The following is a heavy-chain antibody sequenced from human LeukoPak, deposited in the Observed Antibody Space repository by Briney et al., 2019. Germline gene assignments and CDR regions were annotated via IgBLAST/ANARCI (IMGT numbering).Heavy chain of an antibody. V-gene: IGHV3-48*03. D-gene: IGHD5-24*01. CDR1: GFTFSNYE. CDR2: ISSRGGTM. CDR3: ARETGYNLND. Sequence: PGGSLRLSCAASGFTFSNYEMNWVRQAPGKGLEWVSYISSRGGTMNYADSVKGRFTISIDNAKNSLYLQMNSLRAEDTAVYYCARETGYNLNDWGQGTLVTVSS. J-gene: IGHJ4*02.